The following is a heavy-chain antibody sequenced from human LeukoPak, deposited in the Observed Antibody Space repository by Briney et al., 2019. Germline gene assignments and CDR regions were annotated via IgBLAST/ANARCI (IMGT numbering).Heavy chain of an antibody. CDR2: INHSGST. Sequence: TTSETLSLTCAVYGGSFSGYYWSWIRQPPGKGLEWIGEINHSGSTNYNPSLKRRVNISVDTSKDQFSLKLSSVTAADTAVYYCARLPPYSSSWLRVKKRSRYWDSFDYWGQGTLVTVSS. J-gene: IGHJ4*02. V-gene: IGHV4-34*01. D-gene: IGHD6-13*01. CDR1: GGSFSGYY. CDR3: ARLPPYSSSWLRVKKRSRYWDSFDY.